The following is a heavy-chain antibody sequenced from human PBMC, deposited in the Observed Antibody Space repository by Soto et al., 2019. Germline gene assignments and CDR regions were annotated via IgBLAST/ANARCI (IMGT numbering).Heavy chain of an antibody. V-gene: IGHV3-33*01. CDR3: VRDLMGSGGHFDY. Sequence: GGSRRLSCAASGFSFSSFGMLWVRQAPGKGLEWVAHIWYDGSNTYYADSVKGRFTISRDNSRNTLYLQMNSLRAEDTAVYHCVRDLMGSGGHFDYWGQGT. D-gene: IGHD2-15*01. CDR2: IWYDGSNT. CDR1: GFSFSSFG. J-gene: IGHJ4*02.